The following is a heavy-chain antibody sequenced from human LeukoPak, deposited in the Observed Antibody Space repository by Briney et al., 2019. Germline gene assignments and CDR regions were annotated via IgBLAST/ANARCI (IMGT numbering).Heavy chain of an antibody. CDR1: GYTFTGYY. V-gene: IGHV1-69*13. Sequence: ASVKVSCKASGYTFTGYYMHWVRQAPGQGLEWMGGIIPIFGTANYTQKFQGRVTITADESTSTAYMELSSLRSEDTAVYYCARAEKMATPGEAFDIWGQGTMVTVSS. D-gene: IGHD5-24*01. CDR3: ARAEKMATPGEAFDI. J-gene: IGHJ3*02. CDR2: IIPIFGTA.